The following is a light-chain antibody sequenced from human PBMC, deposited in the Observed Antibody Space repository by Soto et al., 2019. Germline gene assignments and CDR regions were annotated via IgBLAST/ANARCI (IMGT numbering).Light chain of an antibody. CDR3: QQRSNWLFT. J-gene: IGKJ3*01. CDR2: DAS. V-gene: IGKV3-11*01. Sequence: VLTQPATLSLSPGERATLSCRASQSVSSYLAWYQQKPGQAPRLLIYDASNRATGIPARFSGSGSGTDFTLTISSLEPEDFAVYYCQQRSNWLFTFGPGTKVDIK. CDR1: QSVSSY.